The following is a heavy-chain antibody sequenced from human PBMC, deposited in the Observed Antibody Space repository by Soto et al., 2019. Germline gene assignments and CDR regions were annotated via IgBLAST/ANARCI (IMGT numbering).Heavy chain of an antibody. CDR2: IWYNGSKK. V-gene: IGHV3-30*02. D-gene: IGHD2-15*01. CDR3: AKDYLGSSNVFDV. CDR1: GFTFSSYG. Sequence: GGSLRLSCAASGFTFSSYGMHWARQAPGKGLEWVAVIWYNGSKKDYAESVKGRFFISRDNSRNTVFLHMNSVRDEDTALYYCAKDYLGSSNVFDVWGRGTVVTV. J-gene: IGHJ3*01.